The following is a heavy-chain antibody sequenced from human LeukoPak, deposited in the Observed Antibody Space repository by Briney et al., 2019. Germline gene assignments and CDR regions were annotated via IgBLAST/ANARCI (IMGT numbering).Heavy chain of an antibody. CDR2: ISKSGDHT. Sequence: PGGSLRLSCAVSGFTFNNYAMSWVRQAPGKGLEWVSAISKSGDHTYYAASAKGRFTIYRDNSKNTQYLQMNSLRAEDTAVYYCTTDLGIVVVPAAIIPWGQGTLVTVSS. CDR1: GFTFNNYA. J-gene: IGHJ4*02. D-gene: IGHD2-2*01. CDR3: TTDLGIVVVPAAIIP. V-gene: IGHV3-23*01.